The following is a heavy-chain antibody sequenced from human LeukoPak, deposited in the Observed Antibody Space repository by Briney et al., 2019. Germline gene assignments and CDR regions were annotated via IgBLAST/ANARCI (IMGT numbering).Heavy chain of an antibody. D-gene: IGHD6-19*01. CDR3: ARVRSPIAVAGTRFDY. CDR2: INPNSGGT. Sequence: ASVKVSCKASGYTFTGYYMHWVRQAPGQGLEWMGRINPNSGGTNYAQKFQGRVTMTRDTSISTAYMELSRLRSDDTAVYYRARVRSPIAVAGTRFDYWGQGTLVTVSS. J-gene: IGHJ4*02. V-gene: IGHV1-2*06. CDR1: GYTFTGYY.